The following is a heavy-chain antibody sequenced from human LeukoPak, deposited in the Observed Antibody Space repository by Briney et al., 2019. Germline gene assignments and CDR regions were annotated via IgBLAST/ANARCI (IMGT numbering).Heavy chain of an antibody. D-gene: IGHD3-22*01. CDR1: GFTFSSYW. Sequence: GGSLRLSCAASGFTFSSYWMSWVRQAPGKGLEWVANIKQDGSEKYYVDSVKGRFTISRDNSKNTLYLQMNSLRAEDTAVYYWAKGYYDSSGYSPEDYWGQGTLVTVSS. CDR2: IKQDGSEK. V-gene: IGHV3-7*01. CDR3: AKGYYDSSGYSPEDY. J-gene: IGHJ4*02.